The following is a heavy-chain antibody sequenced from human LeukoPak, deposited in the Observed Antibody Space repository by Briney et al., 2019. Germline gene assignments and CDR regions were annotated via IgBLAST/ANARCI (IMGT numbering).Heavy chain of an antibody. CDR3: ARDGAVAGRNGYYFDY. J-gene: IGHJ4*02. CDR2: IYYSGST. V-gene: IGHV4-59*01. D-gene: IGHD6-19*01. CDR1: GGSISSYY. Sequence: SETLSLTCTVSGGSISSYYWSWIRQPPGKGLEWIGYIYYSGSTNYNPSLKSRVTISVDTSKNQFSLKLSSVTAADTAVYYCARDGAVAGRNGYYFDYWGQGTLVTVSS.